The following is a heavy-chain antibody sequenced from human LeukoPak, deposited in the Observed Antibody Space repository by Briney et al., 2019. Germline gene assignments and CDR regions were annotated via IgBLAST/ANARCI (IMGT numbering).Heavy chain of an antibody. D-gene: IGHD6-13*01. CDR3: ARGGSSSWSPPFDY. CDR2: IIPIFGTP. V-gene: IGHV1-69*01. CDR1: GGTLSSYA. J-gene: IGHJ4*02. Sequence: SVKVSCKASGGTLSSYAMSWVRQAPGQGLGWMGGIIPIFGTPNYAQKFQGRVTITADESTSTAYMELSSLRSENTAVYYCARGGSSSWSPPFDYWGQGTLVIVSS.